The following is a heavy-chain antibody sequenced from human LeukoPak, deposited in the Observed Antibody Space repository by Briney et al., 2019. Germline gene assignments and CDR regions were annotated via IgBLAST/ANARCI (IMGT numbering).Heavy chain of an antibody. V-gene: IGHV3-66*04. CDR2: IYSGGST. CDR1: GFTRSSSY. J-gene: IGHJ4*02. Sequence: GGSLRLSCAASGFTRSSSYMSWVRQAPRKGLEWVSVIYSGGSTDSADSVKGRFTISRDNSKNTLYLQMNSLRAEDTAVYYCARQRNTAFDYWGQGTLVTVSS. CDR3: ARQRNTAFDY. D-gene: IGHD5-18*01.